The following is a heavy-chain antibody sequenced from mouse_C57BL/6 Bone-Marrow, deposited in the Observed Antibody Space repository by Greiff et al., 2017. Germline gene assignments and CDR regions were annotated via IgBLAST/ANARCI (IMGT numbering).Heavy chain of an antibody. CDR1: GFTFTDYY. V-gene: IGHV7-3*01. CDR3: ARYNEMDAMDY. CDR2: IRNKANGYTT. Sequence: EVKLVESGGGLVQPGGSLSLSCAASGFTFTDYYMSWVRQPPGKALEWLGFIRNKANGYTTEYSASVKGRFTISRDNSQSILYLQMNALRAEDSATYYCARYNEMDAMDYWGQGTSVTVSS. J-gene: IGHJ4*01.